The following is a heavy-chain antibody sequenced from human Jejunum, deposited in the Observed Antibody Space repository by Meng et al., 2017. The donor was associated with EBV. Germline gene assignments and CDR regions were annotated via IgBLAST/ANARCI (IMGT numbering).Heavy chain of an antibody. D-gene: IGHD1-7*01. CDR3: AHRQNWNYDH. CDR2: IYGDDNK. Sequence: QITLKESGPTLVKPTQTFTLTCTFSGFSLNTGGVAVGWIRQTPAKALEWLALIYGDDNKRYSPSLTSRLTITKDTSKNQVVLTMTNMDPVDTATYYCAHRQNWNYDHWGQGTLVTVSS. J-gene: IGHJ5*02. V-gene: IGHV2-5*02. CDR1: GFSLNTGGVA.